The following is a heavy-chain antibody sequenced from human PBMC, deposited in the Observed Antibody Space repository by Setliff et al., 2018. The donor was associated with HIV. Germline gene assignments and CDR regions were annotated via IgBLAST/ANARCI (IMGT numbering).Heavy chain of an antibody. CDR1: GYSFSSYW. V-gene: IGHV5-51*01. CDR2: IHPGDSDT. CDR3: ARITYYYDSSAYLLYDAFDI. J-gene: IGHJ3*02. D-gene: IGHD3-22*01. Sequence: PGESLKISCQGSGYSFSSYWIGWVRQMPGKGLEWMGIIHPGDSDTRYSPFFQGQVIISADKSINTAYLQWNSLKASDTAMYYCARITYYYDSSAYLLYDAFDIWGQGTMVTVSS.